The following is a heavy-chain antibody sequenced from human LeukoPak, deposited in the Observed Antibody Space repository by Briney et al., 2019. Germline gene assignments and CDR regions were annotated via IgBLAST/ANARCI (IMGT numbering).Heavy chain of an antibody. V-gene: IGHV3-30*07. CDR3: AKEAIVVVPAAGDY. J-gene: IGHJ4*02. CDR2: ISYDGSNK. CDR1: GFTFSSYA. D-gene: IGHD2-2*01. Sequence: PGRSLRLSCAASGFTFSSYAMHWVRQAPGKGLEWVAVISYDGSNKYYADSVKGRFTISRDNSKNTLYLQMNSLRAEDTAVYYCAKEAIVVVPAAGDYWGQGTLVTVSS.